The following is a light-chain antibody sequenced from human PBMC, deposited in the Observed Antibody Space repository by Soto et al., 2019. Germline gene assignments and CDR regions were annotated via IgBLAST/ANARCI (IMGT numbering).Light chain of an antibody. CDR3: XXXXXWPLT. CDR1: QSVGNN. Sequence: EIVVTQSPATLSVSPGERATLSCRASQSVGNNFAWYQQKPGQAPRLLIFATSTRATGVPARFSGSGSGTEFTLTISSLQSEDXXXXXXXXXXXWPLTFGGGAKVEIE. V-gene: IGKV3-15*01. J-gene: IGKJ4*01. CDR2: ATS.